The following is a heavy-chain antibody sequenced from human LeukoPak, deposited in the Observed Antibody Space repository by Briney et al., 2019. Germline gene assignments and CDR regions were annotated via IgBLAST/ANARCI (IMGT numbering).Heavy chain of an antibody. CDR1: GGSISSGNYY. V-gene: IGHV4-30-4*01. Sequence: NSSETLSLTCTVSGGSISSGNYYWSWLRQPPGKGLEWIGYLYNSGSTYYNPSLKSRVTISVDTSKNQFSLKLSSVTAADTAVYYCARVSTDYYYGMDVWGQGTTVTVSS. J-gene: IGHJ6*02. CDR3: ARVSTDYYYGMDV. D-gene: IGHD2-8*02. CDR2: LYNSGST.